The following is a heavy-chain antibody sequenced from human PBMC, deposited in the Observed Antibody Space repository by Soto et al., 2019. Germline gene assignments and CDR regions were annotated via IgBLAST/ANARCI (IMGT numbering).Heavy chain of an antibody. Sequence: LRLSCAASGLIVSDNYMTWVRQTPGKGLEWVSVIYSGGTTYYADSVKGRFTISRDNSKNTLYLQMNNLRAEDTALYYCASHSAVVTAMVHAFDIWGQGTMVTVSS. CDR2: IYSGGTT. CDR1: GLIVSDNY. V-gene: IGHV3-53*01. D-gene: IGHD2-21*02. CDR3: ASHSAVVTAMVHAFDI. J-gene: IGHJ3*02.